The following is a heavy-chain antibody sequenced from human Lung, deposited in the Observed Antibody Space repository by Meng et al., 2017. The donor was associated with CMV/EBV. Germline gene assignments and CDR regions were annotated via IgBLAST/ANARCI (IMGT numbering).Heavy chain of an antibody. D-gene: IGHD1-26*01. Sequence: GGSLRLXXAASGFTFDDYAMHWVRQVPGKGLEWVAGITWNSGRIGYADSVKGRFTISRDNAKNSLYLQMNSLRAEDTAFYYCAKGLSGLNYYNGMDVWGRGTTVTVSS. CDR2: ITWNSGRI. CDR3: AKGLSGLNYYNGMDV. J-gene: IGHJ6*02. CDR1: GFTFDDYA. V-gene: IGHV3-9*01.